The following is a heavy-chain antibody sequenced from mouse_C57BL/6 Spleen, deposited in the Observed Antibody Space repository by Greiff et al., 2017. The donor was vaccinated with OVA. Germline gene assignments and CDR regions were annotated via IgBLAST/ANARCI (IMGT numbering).Heavy chain of an antibody. CDR1: GFNIKDYY. CDR2: IDPEDGDT. D-gene: IGHD2-1*01. CDR3: TTGYGNYVRCAY. Sequence: VQLQQSGAELVRPGASVKLSCTASGFNIKDYYMHWVKQRPEQGLEWIGRIDPEDGDTEYAPKFPGKATMTADTSSNTAYLQLSSLTSEDTAVYYCTTGYGNYVRCAYWGQGTLVTVSA. V-gene: IGHV14-1*01. J-gene: IGHJ3*01.